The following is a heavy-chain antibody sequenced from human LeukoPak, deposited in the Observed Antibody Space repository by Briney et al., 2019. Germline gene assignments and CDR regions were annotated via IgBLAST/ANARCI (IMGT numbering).Heavy chain of an antibody. CDR3: AKEIRWRFDY. J-gene: IGHJ4*02. CDR1: GFTFNTYG. CDR2: ISYDGSNK. Sequence: PGMSLRLSCAASGFTFNTYGMHWVRQAPGKGLEWVAVISYDGSNKYYVDSVKGRFTISRDNSKNTLYLQMNSPRAEDTAVYYCAKEIRWRFDYWGQGALVTVSS. V-gene: IGHV3-30*18. D-gene: IGHD3-3*01.